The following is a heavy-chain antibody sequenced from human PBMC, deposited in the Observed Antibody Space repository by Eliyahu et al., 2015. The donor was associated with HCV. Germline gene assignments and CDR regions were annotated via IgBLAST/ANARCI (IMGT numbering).Heavy chain of an antibody. V-gene: IGHV3-33*04. CDR3: AREPQRAFDS. J-gene: IGHJ4*02. CDR1: GFSFSNYA. CDR2: ISRDAVKT. Sequence: QVHLVESGGGVVQPGRSLRLSXGXSGFSFSNYAXHWVRQATGKGPGWVAQISRDAVKTSYIASVKGRFVISRDNLKSILYLEMNNLRDDDTAVYYCAREPQRAFDSWGQGVQVTVST. D-gene: IGHD1-14*01.